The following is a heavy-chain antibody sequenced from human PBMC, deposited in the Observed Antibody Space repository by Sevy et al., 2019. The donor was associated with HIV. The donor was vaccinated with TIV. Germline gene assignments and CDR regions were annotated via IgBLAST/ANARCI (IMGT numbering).Heavy chain of an antibody. CDR1: GYTFTGYY. CDR3: VRDDRDGYFDY. J-gene: IGHJ4*02. V-gene: IGHV1-2*02. Sequence: ASVKFSCKASGYTFTGYYMHWVRQAPGQGLEWMGWINPDSGGTNYAPKFQGSVTLTRGTSISTAYMELSRLKSDDTAVYYCVRDDRDGYFDYWGQGTLVTVSS. CDR2: INPDSGGT.